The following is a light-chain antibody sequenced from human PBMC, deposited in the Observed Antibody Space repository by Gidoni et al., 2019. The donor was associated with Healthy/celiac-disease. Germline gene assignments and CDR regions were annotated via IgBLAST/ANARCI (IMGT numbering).Light chain of an antibody. CDR1: QSVSSY. J-gene: IGKJ5*01. V-gene: IGKV3-11*01. Sequence: EIVLSQSPATLSLSPGERATLSCRASQSVSSYLAWYQQKPGQAPRILIYDASNRATGIPARFSGSGSGTDFTFTISSLEPEDFAGYYCQQRSNWLTFGQGTRLEIK. CDR2: DAS. CDR3: QQRSNWLT.